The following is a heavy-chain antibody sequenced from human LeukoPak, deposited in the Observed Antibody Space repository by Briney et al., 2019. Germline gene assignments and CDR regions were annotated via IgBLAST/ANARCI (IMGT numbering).Heavy chain of an antibody. CDR1: GYTFTSYG. Sequence: ASVKVSCKASGYTFTSYGISWVRQAPGHGLEWMGWISAYNGNTNYAQKLQGRVTMTTDTSTSTAYMELRSLRSDDTAVYYCARDGYCSGGSCYSYNWVDPWGQGTLVTVSS. CDR2: ISAYNGNT. CDR3: ARDGYCSGGSCYSYNWVDP. V-gene: IGHV1-18*01. D-gene: IGHD2-15*01. J-gene: IGHJ5*02.